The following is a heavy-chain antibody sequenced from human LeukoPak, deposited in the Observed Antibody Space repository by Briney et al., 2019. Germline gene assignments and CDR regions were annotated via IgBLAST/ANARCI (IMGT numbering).Heavy chain of an antibody. CDR2: MDSSSGYI. CDR1: GFTFSTHS. V-gene: IGHV3-21*01. Sequence: GGSLRLSCAASGFTFSTHSMNWVRQAPGKGLEWVSSMDSSSGYIYYADSVKGRSTMSRDNAKNSLYLQMNSLTVEDTAVYYCARDPNWFDYWGQGTLVTVSS. CDR3: ARDPNWFDY. J-gene: IGHJ4*02. D-gene: IGHD7-27*01.